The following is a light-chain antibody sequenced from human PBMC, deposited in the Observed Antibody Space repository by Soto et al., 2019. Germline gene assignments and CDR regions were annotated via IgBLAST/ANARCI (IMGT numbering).Light chain of an antibody. J-gene: IGKJ5*01. CDR2: DAS. CDR1: QSVSSSY. V-gene: IGKV3D-20*01. Sequence: EILLTQSPATLSLSPGDRATLSCGASQSVSSSYVAWYQHRPGLAPRLLIHDASSRATGIPDRFSGTKSGTDFTLTISRLEPEDSAVYHCQQYGSAPPITFGQGTRLEIK. CDR3: QQYGSAPPIT.